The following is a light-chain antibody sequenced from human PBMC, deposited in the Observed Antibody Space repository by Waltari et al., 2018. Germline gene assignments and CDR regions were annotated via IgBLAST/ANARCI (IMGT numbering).Light chain of an antibody. CDR3: QTYDGRISAWV. V-gene: IGLV1-40*01. CDR1: SSNIGANYD. CDR2: VSS. Sequence: QSVLTQPPSVSGAPGQRVTISCSGGSSNIGANYDVQWNQQFPGTTTKLRIYVSSNRPSGVPDRVSGSKSGTSASLDISGLQAEDEADYYCQTYDGRISAWVFGGGTKLTVL. J-gene: IGLJ3*02.